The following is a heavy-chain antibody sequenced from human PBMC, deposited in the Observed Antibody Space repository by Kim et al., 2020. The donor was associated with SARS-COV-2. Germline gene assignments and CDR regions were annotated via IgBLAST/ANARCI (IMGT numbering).Heavy chain of an antibody. CDR3: ARDGPGVWWDYFDY. CDR2: IYYSGST. D-gene: IGHD2-21*01. J-gene: IGHJ4*01. Sequence: SETLSLTCTVSGGSVSSGSYYWSWIRQPPGKGLEWIGYIYYSGSTNYNPSLKSRVTISVDTSKNQFSLKLSSVTAADTAVYYCARDGPGVWWDYFDYWG. V-gene: IGHV4-61*01. CDR1: GGSVSSGSYY.